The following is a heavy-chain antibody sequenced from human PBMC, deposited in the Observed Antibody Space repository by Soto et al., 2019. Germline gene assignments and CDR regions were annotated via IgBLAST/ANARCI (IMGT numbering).Heavy chain of an antibody. CDR1: GFPFRTSGVG. V-gene: IGHV2-5*01. D-gene: IGHD3-10*01. Sequence: QITLKVSGPTLVTPTQTLTLTCTLSGFPFRTSGVGVGWIRQPPGKALEWLALIYWNDDKRYSPSLKSRLTITRDTSKNHVVLRMTNMDPVDPATYYCVSASYPNWFDPWGQGTLVIVSS. J-gene: IGHJ5*02. CDR3: VSASYPNWFDP. CDR2: IYWNDDK.